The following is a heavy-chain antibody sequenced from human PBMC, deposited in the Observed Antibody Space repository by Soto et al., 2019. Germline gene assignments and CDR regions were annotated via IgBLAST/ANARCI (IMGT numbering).Heavy chain of an antibody. J-gene: IGHJ4*02. CDR1: GFTFNNYD. Sequence: PGGSLRLSCAASGFTFNNYDMSWVRQAPGKGLEWVSAISGSGDSTYYAHSVKGRFTIPRDNSKNTLYLQMNSLRAEDTAVYYCAKGSSMTGNDNWGQGTLVTVSS. V-gene: IGHV3-23*01. CDR3: AKGSSMTGNDN. CDR2: ISGSGDST. D-gene: IGHD3-22*01.